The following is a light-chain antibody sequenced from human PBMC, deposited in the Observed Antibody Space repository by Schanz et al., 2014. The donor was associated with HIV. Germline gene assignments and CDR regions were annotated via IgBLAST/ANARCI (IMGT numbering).Light chain of an antibody. CDR2: GAS. V-gene: IGKV3-20*01. CDR3: QQYGNSPLT. Sequence: EIVLTQFPGTLSLSPGERATLSCRASQSVSSTYLAWYQQKPGQAPRLLIYGASSRATGIPDTFSGSGSGTDFTLTISRLEPEDFAVYYCQQYGNSPLTFGGGTKVEIK. J-gene: IGKJ4*01. CDR1: QSVSSTY.